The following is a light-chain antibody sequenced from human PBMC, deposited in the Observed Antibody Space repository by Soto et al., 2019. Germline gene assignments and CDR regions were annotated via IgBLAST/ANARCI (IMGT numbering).Light chain of an antibody. Sequence: IQMTQSPSSLSASVGDRVTITCRASEGIRNDLGWYQQKPGKAPKLLLYDASTLQSGVPSRFSGSGYGTDFTLTITSLQSEDFAIYYCQQSYSSPRTFGQGTKVDI. V-gene: IGKV1-39*01. J-gene: IGKJ1*01. CDR3: QQSYSSPRT. CDR1: EGIRND. CDR2: DAS.